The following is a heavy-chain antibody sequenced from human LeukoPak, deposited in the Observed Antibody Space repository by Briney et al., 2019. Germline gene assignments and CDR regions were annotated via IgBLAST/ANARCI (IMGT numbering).Heavy chain of an antibody. CDR1: GGSFSGYY. CDR3: ARARRQWLVGANIRGDNPPYYYDY. CDR2: INHSGST. D-gene: IGHD6-19*01. J-gene: IGHJ4*02. Sequence: SETLSLTCAVYGGSFSGYYWSWLRPPPGKGLEWVGEINHSGSTHYNPSLKSRVTISVDTSKNQFSLKLRSVTAADTAVYYCARARRQWLVGANIRGDNPPYYYDYWGQGILVTVSS. V-gene: IGHV4-34*01.